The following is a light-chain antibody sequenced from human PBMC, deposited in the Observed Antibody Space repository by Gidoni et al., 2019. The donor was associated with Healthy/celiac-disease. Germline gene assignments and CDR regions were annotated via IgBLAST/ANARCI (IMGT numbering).Light chain of an antibody. CDR3: QQSYSTPRLWT. CDR1: QSISSY. J-gene: IGKJ1*01. CDR2: AAS. V-gene: IGKV1-39*01. Sequence: DIQMTQSPSSLSASVGDRVTITCRASQSISSYLNWYQQKPGKAPKLLIYAASSLQSGVPSRFSGSGSGTDFTLTISSLQPEDFATYYCQQSYSTPRLWTFXXXTKVEIK.